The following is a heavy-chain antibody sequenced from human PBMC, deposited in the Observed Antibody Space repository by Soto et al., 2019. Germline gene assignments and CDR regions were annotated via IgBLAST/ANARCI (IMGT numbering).Heavy chain of an antibody. CDR3: GRRNGAVLTRYAY. J-gene: IGHJ1*01. V-gene: IGHV5-51*01. CDR2: VYPGDSDT. CDR1: GYSFTSYW. D-gene: IGHD2-2*01. Sequence: GASLKISCKASGYSFTSYWIGWVRQMPGNGLEWMGIVYPGDSDTRYSPSFEGQVTIAADESINTAYLKWHSLRASDTAMYYCGRRNGAVLTRYAYWGEGTWGPVSS.